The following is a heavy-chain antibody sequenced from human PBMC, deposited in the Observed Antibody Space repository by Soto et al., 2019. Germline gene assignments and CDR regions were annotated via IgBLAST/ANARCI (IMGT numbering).Heavy chain of an antibody. Sequence: QVQLVESGGGVVQPGRSLRLSCAASGFTFSSYAMHWVRQAPGKGLEWVAVISYDGSNKYYADSVKGRFTISRDNSKNTLYLQMNSLRAEDTAVYYCARAAVQFVMGIAVANYWGQGTLVTVSS. V-gene: IGHV3-30-3*01. J-gene: IGHJ4*02. D-gene: IGHD6-19*01. CDR1: GFTFSSYA. CDR2: ISYDGSNK. CDR3: ARAAVQFVMGIAVANY.